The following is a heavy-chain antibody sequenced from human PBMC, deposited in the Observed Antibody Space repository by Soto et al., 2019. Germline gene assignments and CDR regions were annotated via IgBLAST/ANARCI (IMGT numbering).Heavy chain of an antibody. J-gene: IGHJ4*02. Sequence: ASVKVSCKASGYTFTSYYMHWVRQAPGQGLEWMGIINPSGGSTSYAQKFQGRVTMTRDTSTSTVYMELSSLRSEDTAVYYCARGYCSGGSCYRTFDYWGQGTPVTVSS. D-gene: IGHD2-15*01. V-gene: IGHV1-46*01. CDR1: GYTFTSYY. CDR3: ARGYCSGGSCYRTFDY. CDR2: INPSGGST.